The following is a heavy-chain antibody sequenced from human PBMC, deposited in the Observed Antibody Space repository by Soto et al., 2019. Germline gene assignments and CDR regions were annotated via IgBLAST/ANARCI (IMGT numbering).Heavy chain of an antibody. J-gene: IGHJ4*02. CDR2: IDPSDSQT. V-gene: IGHV5-10-1*01. Sequence: GECLKTFCRGSGYSFAGYWMIGVRQQPRKGLEWMGRIDPSDSQTYYSPSFRGHVTISVTKSITTVFLQWSSLRASDTAIYYCARQIYDSDTGPNFQYYFDSWGQGTPVTVPS. D-gene: IGHD3-22*01. CDR1: GYSFAGYW. CDR3: ARQIYDSDTGPNFQYYFDS.